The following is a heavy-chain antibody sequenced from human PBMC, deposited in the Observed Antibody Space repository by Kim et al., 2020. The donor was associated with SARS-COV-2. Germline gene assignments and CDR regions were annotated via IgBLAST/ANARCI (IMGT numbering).Heavy chain of an antibody. CDR3: AKDIWGRYSSSSPSVDY. CDR2: ISGDGGST. J-gene: IGHJ4*01. Sequence: GGSLRLSCAASGFTFDDYAMHWVRQAPGKGLEWVSLISGDGGSTYYADSVKGRFTISRDNSKNSLYLQMNSLRTEDTALYYCAKDIWGRYSSSSPSVDYWGHGTLGTLSS. V-gene: IGHV3-43*02. CDR1: GFTFDDYA. D-gene: IGHD6-6*01.